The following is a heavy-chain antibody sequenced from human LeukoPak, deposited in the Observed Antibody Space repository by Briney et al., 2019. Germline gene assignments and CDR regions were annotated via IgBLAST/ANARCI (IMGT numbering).Heavy chain of an antibody. Sequence: GGSLRLSCVASGFTFSNYWMHWVRQPPGKGLVWVSRIYVDGRTTNYADSVEGRFTISRDNAKNTVYLEMNSLSVEDTATYYCIRDFRSADLWGQGTLVTVSS. J-gene: IGHJ5*02. CDR2: IYVDGRTT. V-gene: IGHV3-74*01. CDR1: GFTFSNYW. CDR3: IRDFRSADL.